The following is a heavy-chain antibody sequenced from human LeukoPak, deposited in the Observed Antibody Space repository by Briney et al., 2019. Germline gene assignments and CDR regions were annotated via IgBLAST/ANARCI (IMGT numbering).Heavy chain of an antibody. CDR1: GGTFSSYA. CDR2: IIPILGIA. V-gene: IGHV1-69*04. J-gene: IGHJ3*02. CDR3: ARETDRVRAFDI. Sequence: SVKVSCKASGGTFSSYAIIWVRQAPGQGLEWMGRIIPILGIANYAQKFQGRVTITADKSTSTAYMELSSLRSEDTAVYYCARETDRVRAFDIWGQGTLVTVSS. D-gene: IGHD3-10*01.